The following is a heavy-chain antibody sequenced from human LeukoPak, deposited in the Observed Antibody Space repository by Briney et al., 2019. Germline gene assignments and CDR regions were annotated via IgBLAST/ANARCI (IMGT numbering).Heavy chain of an antibody. J-gene: IGHJ5*02. CDR2: IIPIFGTA. V-gene: IGHV1-69*05. CDR1: GGTFSSYA. D-gene: IGHD2-15*01. Sequence: VASVKVSCKASGGTFSSYAITWVRQAPGQGLEWMGRIIPIFGTANYAHKFQGRVTITTDESTSTAYMELSSLRSEDTAVYYCARDPTNRSGGSSWFDPWGQGTLVTVSS. CDR3: ARDPTNRSGGSSWFDP.